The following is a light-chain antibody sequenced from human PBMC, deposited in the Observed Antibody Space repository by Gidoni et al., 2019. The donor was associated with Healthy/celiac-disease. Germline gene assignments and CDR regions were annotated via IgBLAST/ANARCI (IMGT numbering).Light chain of an antibody. CDR1: QSISSW. V-gene: IGKV1-5*01. CDR3: QQYNSYSWT. J-gene: IGKJ1*01. Sequence: DIQMTQSHSTVSASVGDRVTITCRARQSISSWLAWYQQKPGKAPKLLIYDASSLESGAPSRFSGSGSGTEFTLTISSLQPDDFATYYCQQYNSYSWTFGQXTKVEIK. CDR2: DAS.